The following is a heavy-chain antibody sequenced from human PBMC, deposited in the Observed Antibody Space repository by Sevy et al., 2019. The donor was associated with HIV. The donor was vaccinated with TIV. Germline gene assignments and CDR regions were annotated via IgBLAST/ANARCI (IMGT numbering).Heavy chain of an antibody. CDR3: AKPDLMVRGVSY. V-gene: IGHV3-23*01. D-gene: IGHD3-10*01. CDR2: ISGSGGST. Sequence: GGSLRLSCAASGFTFSSYAMSWVRQAPGKGLEWVSAISGSGGSTYYANSVKGRFTISRDNSKNTLYLQMNSLRAEDTAVYYCAKPDLMVRGVSYWGQGTLVTVSS. J-gene: IGHJ4*02. CDR1: GFTFSSYA.